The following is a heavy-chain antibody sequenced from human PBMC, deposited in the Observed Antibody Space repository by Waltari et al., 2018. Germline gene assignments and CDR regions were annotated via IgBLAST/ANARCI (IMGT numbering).Heavy chain of an antibody. J-gene: IGHJ4*02. CDR3: VRGQNADY. CDR2: MNQDGNER. Sequence: VDLVESGGGLVQPGESLTLSCAASGFTFISYWMTWVRQAPGGGLEWVANMNQDGNERNKVDSVKGRFTSSRDNAKNSLYLQMNSLRAEDTALYDCVRGQNADYGGQGALGTVAS. V-gene: IGHV3-7*01. CDR1: GFTFISYW.